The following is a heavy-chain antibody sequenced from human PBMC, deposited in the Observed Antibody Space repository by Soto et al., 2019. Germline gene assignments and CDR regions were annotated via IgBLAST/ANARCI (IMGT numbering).Heavy chain of an antibody. V-gene: IGHV3-30*18. D-gene: IGHD1-20*01. J-gene: IGHJ4*02. CDR1: GFTFSSYG. Sequence: QVLLVESGGGVVQPGRSLRLSCAASGFTFSSYGMHWVRQAPGKGLEWVAVISYDGSNKYYADSVKGRFTISRDNSKNTLYMKMNSLRAEDTAVYYCAKDLTGTTNYWGQGTLVTVSS. CDR3: AKDLTGTTNY. CDR2: ISYDGSNK.